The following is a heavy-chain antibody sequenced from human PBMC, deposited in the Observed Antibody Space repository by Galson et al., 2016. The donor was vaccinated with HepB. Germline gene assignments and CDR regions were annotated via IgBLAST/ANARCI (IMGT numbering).Heavy chain of an antibody. Sequence: SLRLSCAASGFSSSNYAVHWVRQAPGTGLEWVAVISYNGGNKYYGASVRGRFTISRDNSKNTLYLQMNSLTTEDTAMYYCARGSRLKSDAHYFDYWGPGTLVTVSS. V-gene: IGHV3-30-3*01. J-gene: IGHJ4*02. CDR3: ARGSRLKSDAHYFDY. D-gene: IGHD3-10*01. CDR2: ISYNGGNK. CDR1: GFSSSNYA.